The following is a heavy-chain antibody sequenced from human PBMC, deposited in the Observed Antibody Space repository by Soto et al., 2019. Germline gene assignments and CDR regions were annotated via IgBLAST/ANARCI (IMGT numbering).Heavy chain of an antibody. Sequence: GWIRQPPGKGLEWIGSIYYSGSTYYNPSLKSRVTISVDTSKNQFSLKLSSVTAADTAVYYCASTYYDFWSGYPSDYWGQGTLVTVSS. J-gene: IGHJ4*02. CDR2: IYYSGST. CDR3: ASTYYDFWSGYPSDY. D-gene: IGHD3-3*01. V-gene: IGHV4-39*01.